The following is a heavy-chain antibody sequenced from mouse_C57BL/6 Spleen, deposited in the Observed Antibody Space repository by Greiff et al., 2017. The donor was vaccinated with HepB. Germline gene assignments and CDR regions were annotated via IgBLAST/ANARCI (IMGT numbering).Heavy chain of an antibody. CDR1: GYTFTSYW. CDR2: INPSNGGT. V-gene: IGHV1-53*01. J-gene: IGHJ4*01. Sequence: VQLQQPGTELVKPGASVKLSCKASGYTFTSYWMHWVKQRPGQGLEWIGNINPSNGGTNYNEKFKSKATLTVDKSSSTAYMQLSSLTSEDSAVYYCARSALDYYGSSYNYAMDYWGQGTSVTVSS. D-gene: IGHD1-1*01. CDR3: ARSALDYYGSSYNYAMDY.